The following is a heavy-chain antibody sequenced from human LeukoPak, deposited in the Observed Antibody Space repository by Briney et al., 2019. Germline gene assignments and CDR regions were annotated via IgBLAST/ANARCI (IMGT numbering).Heavy chain of an antibody. CDR1: GFTFSSYG. V-gene: IGHV3-30*02. Sequence: GSLRLSCVASGFTFSSYGMHWVRQAPGKGLEWVAFIRDDGSNKYNADSVKGRFTISRDNSKNTLYLDMNSLRAEDTAVYYCAKVGSYSSGRTWDYWGQGTLVTVSS. CDR3: AKVGSYSSGRTWDY. CDR2: IRDDGSNK. J-gene: IGHJ4*02. D-gene: IGHD3-22*01.